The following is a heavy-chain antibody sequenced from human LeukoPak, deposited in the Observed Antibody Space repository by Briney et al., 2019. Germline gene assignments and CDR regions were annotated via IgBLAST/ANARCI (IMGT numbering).Heavy chain of an antibody. CDR3: ARVGRPDHFDY. D-gene: IGHD6-6*01. CDR1: GGSFSGYY. CDR2: ISSSGSTI. Sequence: LSLTCAVYGGSFSGYYWSWIRQAPGKGLEWVSYISSSGSTIYYADSVKGRFTISRDNAKNSLYLQMNSLRAEDTAVYYCARVGRPDHFDYWGQGTLVTVSS. J-gene: IGHJ4*02. V-gene: IGHV3-11*04.